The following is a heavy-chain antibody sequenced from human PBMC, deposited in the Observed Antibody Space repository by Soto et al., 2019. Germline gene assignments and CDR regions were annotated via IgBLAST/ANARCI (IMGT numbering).Heavy chain of an antibody. Sequence: QVTLKESGPVLVKPTETLTLTCTVSGFSLSDTTMGVSWIRQRPGKALEWLSHTYSNDAKSYSTSLKSRLSISKDTSKSQVVLTMTDMDAVDTATYYCARMHLGKNCSPPDYWGQGTPVTVSS. J-gene: IGHJ4*02. D-gene: IGHD2-21*02. CDR1: GFSLSDTTMG. CDR3: ARMHLGKNCSPPDY. CDR2: TYSNDAK. V-gene: IGHV2-26*01.